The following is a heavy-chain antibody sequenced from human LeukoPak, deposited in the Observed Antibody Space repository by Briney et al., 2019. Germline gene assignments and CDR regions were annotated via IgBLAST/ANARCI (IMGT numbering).Heavy chain of an antibody. J-gene: IGHJ4*02. CDR1: GGSISNYY. CDR2: IYYSGST. CDR3: ARKYCSGGDCYSNY. Sequence: PSETLSLTCTVSGGSISNYYWSWIRQPPGKGLEWIGYIYYSGSTDFNPSLKSRVTMSVDTSKNQFSLRLSSVTAADTAVYYCARKYCSGGDCYSNYWGQGTLVTVSS. V-gene: IGHV4-59*01. D-gene: IGHD2-15*01.